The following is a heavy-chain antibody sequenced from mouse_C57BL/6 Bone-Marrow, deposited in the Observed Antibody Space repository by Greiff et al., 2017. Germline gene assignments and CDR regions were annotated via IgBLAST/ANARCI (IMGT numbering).Heavy chain of an antibody. Sequence: VQLQQSGAELARPGASVKLSCKASGYTFTSYGISWVKQRTGQGLEWIGEIYPRSGNTYYNEKFNGKATLTADKSSSTAYMELRSLTSEDSAVYFCARYYYGSSYWGQGTTLTVSS. J-gene: IGHJ2*01. V-gene: IGHV1-81*01. CDR3: ARYYYGSSY. CDR2: IYPRSGNT. D-gene: IGHD1-1*01. CDR1: GYTFTSYG.